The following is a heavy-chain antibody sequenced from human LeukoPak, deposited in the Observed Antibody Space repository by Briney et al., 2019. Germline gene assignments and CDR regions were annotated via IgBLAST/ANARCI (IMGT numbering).Heavy chain of an antibody. V-gene: IGHV3-20*04. CDR2: INWNGGSP. Sequence: GGSLRLSCAASGFTFDDYGMSWVRQAPGKGLEWVSGINWNGGSPGYADSVKGRFTISRDNAKNSLYLQMNSLRAEDTVLYYCARYSSSSPPYYYMDVWGKGTTVTVSS. CDR1: GFTFDDYG. CDR3: ARYSSSSPPYYYMDV. D-gene: IGHD6-6*01. J-gene: IGHJ6*03.